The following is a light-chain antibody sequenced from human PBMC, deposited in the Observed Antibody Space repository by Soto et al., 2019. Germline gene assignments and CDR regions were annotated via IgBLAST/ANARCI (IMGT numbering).Light chain of an antibody. V-gene: IGKV1-5*01. Sequence: DIQMTQSPSTLSASVGDRVTITCRASQSISSWLAWYQQKPGKAPKLLIYDASSLESGVPSRFSGSGAGTEFTLTISSLQPDDFATYYCQQYNSYGYTVGQGTKLEIK. CDR2: DAS. J-gene: IGKJ2*01. CDR1: QSISSW. CDR3: QQYNSYGYT.